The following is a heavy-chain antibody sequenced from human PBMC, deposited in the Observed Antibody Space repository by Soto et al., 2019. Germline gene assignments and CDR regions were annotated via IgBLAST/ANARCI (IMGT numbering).Heavy chain of an antibody. D-gene: IGHD3-16*02. CDR1: NDSLSSHF. V-gene: IGHV1-2*02. Sequence: ASVKVSCKASNDSLSSHFIHWVRQAPGQGLEWMGWINPNSGGTNYAQKFQGRVTMTRDTSISTAYMELSRLRSDDTAVYYCARDGGGSYRYTGFPFDYWGQGTLVTVSS. CDR2: INPNSGGT. J-gene: IGHJ4*02. CDR3: ARDGGGSYRYTGFPFDY.